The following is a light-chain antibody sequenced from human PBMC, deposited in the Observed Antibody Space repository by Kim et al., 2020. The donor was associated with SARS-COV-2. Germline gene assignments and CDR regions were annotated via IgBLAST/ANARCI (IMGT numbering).Light chain of an antibody. V-gene: IGLV3-19*01. Sequence: ALGQTVRITCKGDSLRSYYASWYQQKPGQAPVLVIYGKNNRPSGIPDRFSGSSSGNTASLTITGAQAEDEADYYCNSRDSSCNHLVFGGGTQLTVL. CDR3: NSRDSSCNHLV. CDR2: GKN. CDR1: SLRSYY. J-gene: IGLJ3*02.